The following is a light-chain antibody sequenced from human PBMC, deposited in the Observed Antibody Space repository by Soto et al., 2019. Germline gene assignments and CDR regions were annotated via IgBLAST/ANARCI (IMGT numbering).Light chain of an antibody. Sequence: QSALTQPASVSGSPGQSITISCTGTSSDVGGYNYVSWYQQHPGKVPKLMINDVSNRPSGVSSRFSGSKSGNTASLTISGLQAEDEADYYCSSYTSSSTVVFGGGTKLTVL. J-gene: IGLJ2*01. CDR1: SSDVGGYNY. V-gene: IGLV2-14*01. CDR3: SSYTSSSTVV. CDR2: DVS.